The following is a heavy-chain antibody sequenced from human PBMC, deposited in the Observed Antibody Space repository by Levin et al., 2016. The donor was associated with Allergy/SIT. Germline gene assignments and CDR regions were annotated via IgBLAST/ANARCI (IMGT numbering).Heavy chain of an antibody. J-gene: IGHJ4*02. D-gene: IGHD3-10*01. CDR2: INEDGSQK. V-gene: IGHV3-7*03. Sequence: GESLKISCAASGFSFSNYWMSWVRQAPGKGLECVANINEDGSQKYYVDSVKGRFTISKDDAKKSLYLQMNSLRAEDTAVYFCARDRFATDIDYWGQGTLVTVSS. CDR1: GFSFSNYW. CDR3: ARDRFATDIDY.